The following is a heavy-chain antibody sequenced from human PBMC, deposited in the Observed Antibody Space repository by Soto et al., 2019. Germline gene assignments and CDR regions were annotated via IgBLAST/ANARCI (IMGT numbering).Heavy chain of an antibody. V-gene: IGHV4-34*01. Sequence: SETLSLTCADYGGSFSGYYWSWIRQPPRKGLEWIGEINHSGSTNYNPSLKSRVTISVDTSKNQLSLKLSSVTAADTAVYYCARGLRGYYDFWSGYLTRTYFDYWGQGTLVTVSS. CDR1: GGSFSGYY. D-gene: IGHD3-3*01. CDR3: ARGLRGYYDFWSGYLTRTYFDY. CDR2: INHSGST. J-gene: IGHJ4*02.